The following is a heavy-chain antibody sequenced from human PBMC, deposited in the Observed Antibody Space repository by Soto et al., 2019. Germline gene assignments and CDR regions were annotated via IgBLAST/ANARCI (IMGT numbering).Heavy chain of an antibody. CDR1: GGSFSGYY. D-gene: IGHD3-10*01. J-gene: IGHJ6*02. CDR2: INHSGST. V-gene: IGHV4-34*01. Sequence: PSETLSLTCAVYGGSFSGYYWSWIRQPPGKGLEWIGEINHSGSTNYNPSLKSRVTISVDTSKNQFSLKLSSVTAADTAVYYCARGGVGTMVRGVINYGMDVWGLGTTVTVSS. CDR3: ARGGVGTMVRGVINYGMDV.